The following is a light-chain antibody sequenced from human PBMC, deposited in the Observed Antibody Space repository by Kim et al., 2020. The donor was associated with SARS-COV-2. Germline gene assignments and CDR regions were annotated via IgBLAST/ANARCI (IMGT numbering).Light chain of an antibody. CDR3: KQRYNWPRT. Sequence: EIVLTQSPATLSLSPGERATLSCRASQSVGNSLAWLQQKPGQAPRLLIFETSNRATGVPARFSGSGSGTAFTLTISSLEPEDFAVYYCKQRYNWPRTFGGGTKVDIK. CDR1: QSVGNS. J-gene: IGKJ4*01. V-gene: IGKV3-11*01. CDR2: ETS.